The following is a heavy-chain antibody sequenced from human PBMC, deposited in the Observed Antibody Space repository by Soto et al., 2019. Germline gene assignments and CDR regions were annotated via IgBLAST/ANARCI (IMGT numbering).Heavy chain of an antibody. J-gene: IGHJ4*02. CDR1: GGSMRNYF. D-gene: IGHD6-13*01. V-gene: IGHV4-59*01. CDR2: IHYSGTT. Sequence: PSETLSLTCTVSGGSMRNYFWTWIRQPPGKGLEWIGYIHYSGTTSFFPSYNPSLRSRVTISEDTSKNQFSLKLLSVTTADTAVYFCAAGEASSRNLAPYYLDFWGQETLVTSPQ. CDR3: AAGEASSRNLAPYYLDF.